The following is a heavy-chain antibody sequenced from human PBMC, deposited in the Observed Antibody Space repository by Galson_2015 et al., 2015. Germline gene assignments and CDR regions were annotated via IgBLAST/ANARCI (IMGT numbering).Heavy chain of an antibody. D-gene: IGHD3-10*01. Sequence: SVKVSCKASGGTFSSYAISWVRQAPGQGLEWMGGIIPIFGTANYAQKFQGRVTITADESTSTAYKELSSLRSEDTAVYYCATLRNYYGSGSYSFYMDVWGKGTTVTVSS. CDR1: GGTFSSYA. J-gene: IGHJ6*03. CDR3: ATLRNYYGSGSYSFYMDV. V-gene: IGHV1-69*13. CDR2: IIPIFGTA.